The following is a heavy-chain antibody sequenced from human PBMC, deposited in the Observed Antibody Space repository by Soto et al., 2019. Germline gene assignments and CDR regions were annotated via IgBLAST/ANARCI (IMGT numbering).Heavy chain of an antibody. J-gene: IGHJ5*02. CDR3: ARGGDYYDSSGFPFDP. V-gene: IGHV3-33*01. CDR1: GVMCGDHG. D-gene: IGHD3-22*01. Sequence: RHSKTAAGVMCGDHGRRWISQAPGKGLEWVAVIWSDGNNRYYVDSVKGRFTISRDNAKNSLYLQMNSLRAEDTAVYYCARGGDYYDSSGFPFDPWGQGTLVTVSS. CDR2: IWSDGNNR.